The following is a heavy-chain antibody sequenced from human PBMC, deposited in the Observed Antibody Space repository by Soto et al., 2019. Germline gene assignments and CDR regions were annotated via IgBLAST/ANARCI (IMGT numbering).Heavy chain of an antibody. D-gene: IGHD1-26*01. V-gene: IGHV3-30*18. Sequence: PGRYLRLSCAASGLTFSSYGMHWVRQAPGKGLEWLTFISHDGSKTYYADSVKGRFTISRDNSKNTQYLQMNSLRAEDTALYYYVKGYGLLCEQFTYWGQRSLVT. CDR3: VKGYGLLCEQFTY. J-gene: IGHJ1*01. CDR2: ISHDGSKT. CDR1: GLTFSSYG.